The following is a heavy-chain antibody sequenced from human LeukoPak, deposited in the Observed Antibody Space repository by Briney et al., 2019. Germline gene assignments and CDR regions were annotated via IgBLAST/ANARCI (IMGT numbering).Heavy chain of an antibody. CDR3: ARSEWDYAFDI. V-gene: IGHV4-61*10. D-gene: IGHD1-14*01. J-gene: IGHJ3*02. CDR1: GGSISSGNYY. Sequence: SETLSLTCTVSGGSISSGNYYWSWIRQPAGKGLEWIGRIYSSGSTNYNPSLKSRVTISEDTSKNQFSLKLSSVTAADTAVYYCARSEWDYAFDIWGQGTMVTVSS. CDR2: IYSSGST.